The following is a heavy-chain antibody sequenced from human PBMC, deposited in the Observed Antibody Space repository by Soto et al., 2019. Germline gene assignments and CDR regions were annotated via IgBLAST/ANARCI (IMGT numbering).Heavy chain of an antibody. D-gene: IGHD3-10*01. V-gene: IGHV3-23*01. CDR2: ISGGGGNT. J-gene: IGHJ3*02. Sequence: GGSLRLSCTASGFTFSNYAVSWVRQAPVKGLEWVSGISGGGGNTYYADSVKGRFTISRDNSKNTLYLQMNSLRAEDTALYYCAKAELLWFGELHSDVFDIWGLGTMVTVSS. CDR3: AKAELLWFGELHSDVFDI. CDR1: GFTFSNYA.